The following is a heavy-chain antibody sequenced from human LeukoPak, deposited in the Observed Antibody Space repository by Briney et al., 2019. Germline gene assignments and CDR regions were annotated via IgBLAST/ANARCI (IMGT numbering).Heavy chain of an antibody. Sequence: PGGSLRLSCAASGFTFSSYSMNWVRQAPGKGLEWASYISSSSSTIYYADSVKGRFTISSDNAKNSLHLQMNSLRAEDTAVYYCARDEENSWSGSDFDYWGQGTLVTVSS. D-gene: IGHD3-3*01. J-gene: IGHJ4*02. CDR2: ISSSSSTI. CDR3: ARDEENSWSGSDFDY. CDR1: GFTFSSYS. V-gene: IGHV3-48*01.